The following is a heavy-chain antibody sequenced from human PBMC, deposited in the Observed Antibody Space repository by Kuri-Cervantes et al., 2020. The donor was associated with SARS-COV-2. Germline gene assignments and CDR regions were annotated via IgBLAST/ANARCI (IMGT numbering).Heavy chain of an antibody. CDR2: INPNSGGT. V-gene: IGHV1-2*02. J-gene: IGHJ4*02. CDR3: ARGGDIVVVPAAPRMNY. D-gene: IGHD2-2*01. Sequence: ASVKVSCKASGYTFTGYYMHWVRQAPGQGLEWTGWINPNSGGTNYAQKFQGRVTMTRDTSISTAYMELSRLRSDDTAVYYCARGGDIVVVPAAPRMNYWGQGTLVTVSS. CDR1: GYTFTGYY.